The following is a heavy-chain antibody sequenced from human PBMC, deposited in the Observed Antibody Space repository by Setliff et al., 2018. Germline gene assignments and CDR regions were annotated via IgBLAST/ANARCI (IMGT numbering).Heavy chain of an antibody. Sequence: PGGSLRLSCATSGFTFSNYWMTWVRQAPGKGLEWVANIMQDGSEIKYVDSVKGRFTISRDNAKNSLYLQMNSLRAEDTAVYYCAKDESRISGYYFDYWGQGTLVTVSS. J-gene: IGHJ4*02. V-gene: IGHV3-7*03. CDR2: IMQDGSEI. CDR3: AKDESRISGYYFDY. CDR1: GFTFSNYW. D-gene: IGHD3-22*01.